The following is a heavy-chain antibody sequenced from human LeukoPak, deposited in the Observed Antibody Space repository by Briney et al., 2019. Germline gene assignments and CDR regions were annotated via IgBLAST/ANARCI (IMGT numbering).Heavy chain of an antibody. CDR3: ARAWTYDYYFDY. V-gene: IGHV4-59*01. Sequence: SETLSLTCTVSGDSISSYYWSWIRQPPGKGLEWIGYIYYSGITNYNPPLKSRVTISVDTSQNQFSLKLNSVTPADTAVYYCARAWTYDYYFDYWGQGTLVTVSS. CDR1: GDSISSYY. J-gene: IGHJ4*02. CDR2: IYYSGIT. D-gene: IGHD3-16*01.